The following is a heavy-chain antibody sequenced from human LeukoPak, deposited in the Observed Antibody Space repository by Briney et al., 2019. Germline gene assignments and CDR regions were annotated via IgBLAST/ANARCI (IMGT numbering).Heavy chain of an antibody. Sequence: SETLSLTCTDSGGSISSYYWRWIRQPPGKGLEWIGYIYYSGSTNYNPSLKSRVTISVDTSKNQFSLKLSSVTAADTAVYYCARDRGWSYGDYYYGMDVWGQGTTVTVSS. CDR1: GGSISSYY. J-gene: IGHJ6*02. CDR3: ARDRGWSYGDYYYGMDV. D-gene: IGHD6-19*01. V-gene: IGHV4-59*01. CDR2: IYYSGST.